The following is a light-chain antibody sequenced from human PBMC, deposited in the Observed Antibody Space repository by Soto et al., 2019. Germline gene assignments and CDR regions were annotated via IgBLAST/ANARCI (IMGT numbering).Light chain of an antibody. J-gene: IGLJ2*01. V-gene: IGLV2-8*01. CDR1: SSDVGGYNY. CDR3: SSYAASNNVV. CDR2: EVS. Sequence: QSALTQPPYASGSPGQSVTISSTGTSSDVGGYNYVSWYQQHPGKAPKRMIYEVSKRPSGVPDRFSGSKSGNTASLTVSGLQAEDEADYYCSSYAASNNVVFGGGTKVTVL.